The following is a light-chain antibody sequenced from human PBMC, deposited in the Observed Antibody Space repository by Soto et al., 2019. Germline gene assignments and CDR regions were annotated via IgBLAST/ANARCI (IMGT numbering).Light chain of an antibody. CDR2: GDT. J-gene: IGLJ1*01. CDR1: SSNIGAGYD. CDR3: QSYESSPSGYV. Sequence: QPVLTQPPSVSGAPGQRVTISCTGSSSNIGAGYDVHWYQQLPGTAPKLLIYGDTNRPSGVPDRFSGSKSATSASLAITGLQAEDEADYYCQSYESSPSGYVFGTGTQLTVL. V-gene: IGLV1-40*01.